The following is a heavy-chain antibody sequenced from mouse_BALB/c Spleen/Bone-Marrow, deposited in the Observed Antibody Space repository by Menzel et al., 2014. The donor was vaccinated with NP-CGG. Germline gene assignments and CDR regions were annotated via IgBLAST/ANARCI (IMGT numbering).Heavy chain of an antibody. CDR3: ARDDGYYIRNAMDY. Sequence: EVKLVESGGGLVQPGGSRKLSCAASGFTFSSFGMHWVRQAPERGLEWVAYISSGTSTIYYADTVKGRFTISRDNPKNPLFLQMTSLRSEDTAIYYCARDDGYYIRNAMDYWGQGTSVTVSS. V-gene: IGHV5-17*02. D-gene: IGHD2-3*01. CDR1: GFTFSSFG. J-gene: IGHJ4*01. CDR2: ISSGTSTI.